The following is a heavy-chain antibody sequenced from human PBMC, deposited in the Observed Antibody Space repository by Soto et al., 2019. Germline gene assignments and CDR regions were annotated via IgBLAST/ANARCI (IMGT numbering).Heavy chain of an antibody. CDR2: IYYSGST. CDR3: ARQPNLILRPSGAFDI. D-gene: IGHD1-26*01. CDR1: GGSISSSSYY. J-gene: IGHJ3*02. V-gene: IGHV4-39*01. Sequence: QLQLQESGPGLVKPSETLSLTCTVSGGSISSSSYYWGWIRQPPGKWLEWIGSIYYSGSTYYNPSLKSRVTISVDTSKNQFSLKLSSVTAADTAVYYCARQPNLILRPSGAFDIWGQGTMVTVSS.